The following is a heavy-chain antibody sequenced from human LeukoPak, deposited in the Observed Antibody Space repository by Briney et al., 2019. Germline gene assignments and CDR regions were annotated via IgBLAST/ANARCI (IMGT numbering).Heavy chain of an antibody. CDR3: ARANYDFWSGQQYYFDY. V-gene: IGHV4-34*01. D-gene: IGHD3-3*01. J-gene: IGHJ4*02. CDR1: GGSFSGYY. Sequence: SETLSLTCAVYGGSFSGYYWSWIRQPPGKGLEWIGEINHSGSTNYNPPLKSRVTISVDTSKNQFSLKLSSVTAADTAVYYCARANYDFWSGQQYYFDYWGQGTLVTVSS. CDR2: INHSGST.